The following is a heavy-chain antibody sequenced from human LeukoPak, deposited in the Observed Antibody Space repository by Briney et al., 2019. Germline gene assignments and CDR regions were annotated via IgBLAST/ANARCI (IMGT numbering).Heavy chain of an antibody. J-gene: IGHJ6*03. Sequence: GASVKVSCKASGGTFSSYAISWVRQAPGQGLEWMGGIIPIFGTANYAQKFQGRVTITADESTSTAYMELSSLRSEDTAVYYCARGPSGRELLRWSTYYYYMDVWGKGTTVTVSS. CDR3: ARGPSGRELLRWSTYYYYMDV. CDR1: GGTFSSYA. CDR2: IIPIFGTA. D-gene: IGHD1-26*01. V-gene: IGHV1-69*01.